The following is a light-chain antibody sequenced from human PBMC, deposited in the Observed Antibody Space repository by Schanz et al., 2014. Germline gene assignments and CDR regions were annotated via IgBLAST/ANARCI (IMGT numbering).Light chain of an antibody. CDR3: QQYNNWQT. CDR2: GAS. Sequence: EIVLTQSPGTLSLSPGERATLSCRASQSVSSSYLAWYQQKPGQAPRLLIYGASSRATGIPDRFSGSGSGTEFTLTISSLQSEDFAVYYCQQYNNWQTFGQGTKLEIK. J-gene: IGKJ2*01. CDR1: QSVSSSY. V-gene: IGKV3-20*01.